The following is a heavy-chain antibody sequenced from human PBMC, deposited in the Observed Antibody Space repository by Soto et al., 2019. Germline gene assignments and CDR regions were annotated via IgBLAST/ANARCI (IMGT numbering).Heavy chain of an antibody. V-gene: IGHV4-61*01. CDR3: ARDFGSGYDLDY. J-gene: IGHJ4*02. Sequence: QVQLQESGPGLVKPSETLSLTCTVSGVSVSSGSYYWSWIRQPPGKGLEWIGYIYHSGITNYNPSLKSRVTMSVDTSENPFSLKLSSVTAADTAVYYCARDFGSGYDLDYWGQGTLVTVSS. D-gene: IGHD5-12*01. CDR2: IYHSGIT. CDR1: GVSVSSGSYY.